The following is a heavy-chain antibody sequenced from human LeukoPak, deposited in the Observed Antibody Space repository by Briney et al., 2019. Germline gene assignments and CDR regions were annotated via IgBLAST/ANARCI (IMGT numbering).Heavy chain of an antibody. CDR1: GYTFSNSG. V-gene: IGHV1-18*01. J-gene: IGHJ4*02. Sequence: ASVKVSCKASGYTFSNSGISWVRQAPGQGLEWMAWIAGDRIYAPQFQGRLIISTDPSTSTAYMELRSLRSDDTAVYYCARDFWNLYENNDSNRDFDNWGQGTLLTVSS. CDR2: IAGDR. D-gene: IGHD7-27*01. CDR3: ARDFWNLYENNDSNRDFDN.